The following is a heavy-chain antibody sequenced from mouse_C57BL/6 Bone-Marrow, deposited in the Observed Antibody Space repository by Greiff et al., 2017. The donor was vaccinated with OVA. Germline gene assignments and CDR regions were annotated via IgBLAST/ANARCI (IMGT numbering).Heavy chain of an antibody. CDR2: ISSGGSYT. V-gene: IGHV5-6*02. J-gene: IGHJ3*01. CDR1: GFTFSSYG. Sequence: DVMLVESGGDLVKPGGSLKLSCAASGFTFSSYGMSWVRQTPDKRLEWVATISSGGSYTYYPDSVKGRFTISRDNAKNTLYLQMSSLKSEDTAMYYCARSTSWGQGTLVTVSA. CDR3: ARSTS. D-gene: IGHD5-1*01.